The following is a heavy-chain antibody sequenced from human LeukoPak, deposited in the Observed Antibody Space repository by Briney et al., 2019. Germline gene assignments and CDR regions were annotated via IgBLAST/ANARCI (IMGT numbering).Heavy chain of an antibody. D-gene: IGHD4-17*01. CDR3: ATPDYGDWGYAFDI. CDR2: IIPIFGTA. CDR1: GGTFSSYA. V-gene: IGHV1-69*05. J-gene: IGHJ3*02. Sequence: GASVKVSCKASGGTFSSYAISWVRQAPGQGLEWMGRIIPIFGTATYAQKFQGRVTITTDESTSTAYMELSSLRSEDTAVYYCATPDYGDWGYAFDIWGQGTMATVSS.